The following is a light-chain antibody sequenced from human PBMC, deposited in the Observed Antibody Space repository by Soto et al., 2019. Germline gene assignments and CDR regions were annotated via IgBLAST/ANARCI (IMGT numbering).Light chain of an antibody. CDR3: QQYGSSGT. CDR2: GAS. CDR1: QSVSSNY. Sequence: ETVLTQSPGTLSLSPGERATLCCRASQSVSSNYLAWYQQKPGQAPRLLIYGASSRATGIPDRFSGSGSGTGFTLTISRLEPEDFAVYYCQQYGSSGTFGQGTKVDIK. J-gene: IGKJ1*01. V-gene: IGKV3-20*01.